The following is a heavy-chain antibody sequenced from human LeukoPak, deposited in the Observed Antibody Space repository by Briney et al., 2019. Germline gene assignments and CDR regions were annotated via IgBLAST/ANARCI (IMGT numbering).Heavy chain of an antibody. CDR3: AIVVQYTASTGTGLDY. Sequence: GGSLRLSCAASGFTFFNYGMPWVRQAPGKGLDWVAVIWYDGSYKYYSDSVRGRFTISRDNSKKTLYLHMDSLRAEDTAIYYCAIVVQYTASTGTGLDYWGRGTLVTVSS. J-gene: IGHJ4*02. CDR1: GFTFFNYG. V-gene: IGHV3-33*01. D-gene: IGHD6-13*01. CDR2: IWYDGSYK.